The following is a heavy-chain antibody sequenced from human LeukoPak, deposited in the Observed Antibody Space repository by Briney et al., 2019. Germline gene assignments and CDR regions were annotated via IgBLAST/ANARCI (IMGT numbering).Heavy chain of an antibody. CDR2: IYSGGST. D-gene: IGHD4-17*01. V-gene: IGHV3-66*01. J-gene: IGHJ4*02. CDR1: GFTVSSNY. CDR3: ASTFYGDSPPY. Sequence: GGSLRLSCAASGFTVSSNYMSWVRQAPGKGLEWVSVIYSGGSTYYADSVKGRFTISRDNSKNTLYLQMNSLRAEDTAMYYCASTFYGDSPPYWGQGTLVTVSS.